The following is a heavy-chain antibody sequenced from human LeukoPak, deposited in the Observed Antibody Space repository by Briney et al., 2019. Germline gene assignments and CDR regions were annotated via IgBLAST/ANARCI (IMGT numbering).Heavy chain of an antibody. V-gene: IGHV1-18*01. D-gene: IGHD3-10*01. CDR2: ISAYNGNT. CDR1: GYTFTSYG. J-gene: IGHJ4*02. Sequence: ASVKVSCKASGYTFTSYGISWVRQAPGQGLEWMGWISAYNGNTNYAQKLQGRVTMTRDTSTSTVYMELSSLRSEDTAVYYCARRSGGKGQFDYWGQGTLVTVSS. CDR3: ARRSGGKGQFDY.